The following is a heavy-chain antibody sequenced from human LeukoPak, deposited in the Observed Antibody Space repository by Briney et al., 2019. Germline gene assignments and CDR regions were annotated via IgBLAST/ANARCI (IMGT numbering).Heavy chain of an antibody. V-gene: IGHV3-23*01. CDR3: AKDNYYDSSVDS. CDR2: ISGSGGST. Sequence: GGSLRLSCAASGFTFSNYGMSWVRQAPGKGLDWVSAISGSGGSTYYADSVRGRFTISRDNSRNTLSLQMNSLRADDTAVYYCAKDNYYDSSVDSWGQGTLVTVSS. D-gene: IGHD3-22*01. J-gene: IGHJ4*02. CDR1: GFTFSNYG.